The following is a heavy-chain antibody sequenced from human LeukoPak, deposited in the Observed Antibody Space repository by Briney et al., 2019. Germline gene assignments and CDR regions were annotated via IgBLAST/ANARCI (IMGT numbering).Heavy chain of an antibody. CDR1: GFTFSSYS. D-gene: IGHD1-1*01. J-gene: IGHJ4*02. Sequence: HPGGSLRLSCAASGFTFSSYSMNWVRQAPGKGLDWVSYISGTSSTMHYADSVKGRFTISRDNAKNSLYLQMNSLRAEDTAVYYCARVEWKGPHPTLNYWGQGTLVTVSS. CDR3: ARVEWKGPHPTLNY. V-gene: IGHV3-48*04. CDR2: ISGTSSTM.